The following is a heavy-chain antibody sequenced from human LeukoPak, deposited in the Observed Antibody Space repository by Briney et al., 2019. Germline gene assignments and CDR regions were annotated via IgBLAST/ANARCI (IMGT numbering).Heavy chain of an antibody. V-gene: IGHV3-23*01. J-gene: IGHJ4*02. D-gene: IGHD3-22*01. CDR3: AKGEGYDPSGTFLFHFNY. CDR2: INEDGGRT. CDR1: GFTFSSYS. Sequence: GGSLRLSCAASGFTFSSYSMSWVRQAPGKGLEWVSGINEDGGRTLYADSVKGRFTISRDNSQNTVYLHMNSLRAEDTAVYYCAKGEGYDPSGTFLFHFNYWGQGNLVTVSS.